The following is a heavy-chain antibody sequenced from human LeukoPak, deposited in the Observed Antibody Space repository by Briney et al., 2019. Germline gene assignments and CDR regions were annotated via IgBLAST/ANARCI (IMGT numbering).Heavy chain of an antibody. CDR3: ARGVTLTTRPEIWAGDY. CDR2: INPSGGSR. CDR1: GYTFTSYY. Sequence: ASVKVSCKASGYTFTSYYVHWVRQAPGQGLEWVGIINPSGGSRTYAQKFQGRVTMTRDTSTSTVYMELRSLRSEDTAVYYCARGVTLTTRPEIWAGDYWGQGTLVTVPS. J-gene: IGHJ4*02. D-gene: IGHD6-6*01. V-gene: IGHV1-46*01.